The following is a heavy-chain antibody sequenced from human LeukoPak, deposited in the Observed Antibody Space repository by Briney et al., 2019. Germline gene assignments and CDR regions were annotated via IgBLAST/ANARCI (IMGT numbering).Heavy chain of an antibody. J-gene: IGHJ5*02. CDR3: ARRSSNYAVVDP. CDR1: GDSISTSSSY. V-gene: IGHV4-39*07. Sequence: SETLSLTCTVSGDSISTSSSYWGWIRQPPGKGLEWIGSIYHSGSTYYNPSLKSRVTISVDTSKNQFSLKLSSVTAADTAVYYCARRSSNYAVVDPWGQGTLVTVSS. D-gene: IGHD6-13*01. CDR2: IYHSGST.